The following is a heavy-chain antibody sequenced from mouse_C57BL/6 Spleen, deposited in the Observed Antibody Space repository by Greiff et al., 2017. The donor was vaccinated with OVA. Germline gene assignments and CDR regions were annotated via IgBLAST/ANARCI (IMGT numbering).Heavy chain of an antibody. J-gene: IGHJ3*01. Sequence: QVQLQQSGAELVRPGTSVKVSCKASGYAFTNYLIEWVKQRPGQGLEWIGVINPGSGGTNYNEKFKGKATLTASKSSSTSYMPLSSLTSEDSAVYFCARRQDYGSRGWFAYWGQGTLVTVSA. V-gene: IGHV1-54*01. CDR1: GYAFTNYL. D-gene: IGHD1-1*01. CDR2: INPGSGGT. CDR3: ARRQDYGSRGWFAY.